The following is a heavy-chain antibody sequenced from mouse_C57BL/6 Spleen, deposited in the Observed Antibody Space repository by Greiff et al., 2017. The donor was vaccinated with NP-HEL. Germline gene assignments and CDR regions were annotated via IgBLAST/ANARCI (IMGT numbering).Heavy chain of an antibody. CDR1: GYTFTSYW. D-gene: IGHD1-1*01. CDR3: ARIYGSSYGYFDY. V-gene: IGHV1-53*01. CDR2: INPSNGGT. Sequence: QVQLQQSGTELVKPGASVKLSCKASGYTFTSYWMHWVKQRPGQGLEWIGNINPSNGGTNYNEKLKSKATLTVDKSSSTAYMQLSSLTSEDSAVYYCARIYGSSYGYFDYWGQGTTLTVSS. J-gene: IGHJ2*01.